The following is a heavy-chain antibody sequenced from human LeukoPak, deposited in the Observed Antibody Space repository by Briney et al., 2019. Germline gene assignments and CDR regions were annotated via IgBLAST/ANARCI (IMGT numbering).Heavy chain of an antibody. CDR2: TNPSGGST. D-gene: IGHD1-26*01. J-gene: IGHJ3*02. V-gene: IGHV1-46*03. CDR3: ARDSVVGATDAFDI. CDR1: GYTFTSYY. Sequence: ASVAVSCKASGYTFTSYYMHWVRQAPGQGLEWMGITNPSGGSTSYSQKFQGRVTMTRDTSTSTVYMELSSLRSEDTAVYYCARDSVVGATDAFDIWGQGTMVTVSS.